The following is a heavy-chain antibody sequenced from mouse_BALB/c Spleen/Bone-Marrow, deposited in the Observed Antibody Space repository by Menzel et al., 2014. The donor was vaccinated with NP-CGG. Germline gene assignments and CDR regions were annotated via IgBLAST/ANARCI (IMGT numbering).Heavy chain of an antibody. CDR2: ISSGGSYT. CDR3: TRDGKGNYDYAMDY. V-gene: IGHV5-6-4*01. D-gene: IGHD2-1*01. CDR1: GFTFSSYT. Sequence: EVKLMESGGGLVKPGGSLKLSCAASGFTFSSYTMSWGRQTPEKRLEWVATISSGGSYTYYPDSVKGRFTISRDNAKXTLYLQMSSLKSEDTAMYYCTRDGKGNYDYAMDYWGQGTSVTVSS. J-gene: IGHJ4*01.